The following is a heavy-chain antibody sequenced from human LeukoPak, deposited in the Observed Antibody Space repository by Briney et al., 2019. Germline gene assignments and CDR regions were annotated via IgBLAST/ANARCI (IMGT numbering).Heavy chain of an antibody. CDR1: GGTFSSYA. D-gene: IGHD2-2*01. Sequence: ASVKVSCKASGGTFSSYAISWVRQAPGQGLEWMGGIIPIFGTANYAQKFQGRVTITADKSTSTAYMELSSLRSEDTAVYYCARVGVVLPANWFDPWGQGTLVTVSS. CDR2: IIPIFGTA. CDR3: ARVGVVLPANWFDP. J-gene: IGHJ5*02. V-gene: IGHV1-69*06.